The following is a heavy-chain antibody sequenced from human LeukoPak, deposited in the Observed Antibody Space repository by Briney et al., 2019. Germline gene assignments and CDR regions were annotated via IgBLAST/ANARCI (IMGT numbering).Heavy chain of an antibody. CDR1: GGSFSGYY. D-gene: IGHD3-10*01. CDR3: ARAGSGTYYKGFDY. J-gene: IGHJ4*02. CDR2: IYTSGST. Sequence: PSETLSLTCAVYGGSFSGYYWSWIRQPAGKGLEWIGRIYTSGSTNYNPSLKSRVTISLDTSKNQFSLKLSSVTAADTAVYYCARAGSGTYYKGFDYWGQGTLVTVSS. V-gene: IGHV4-59*10.